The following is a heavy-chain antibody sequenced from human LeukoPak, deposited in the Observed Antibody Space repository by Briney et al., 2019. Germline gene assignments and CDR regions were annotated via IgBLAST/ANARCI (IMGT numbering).Heavy chain of an antibody. CDR1: SYSISTGYY. Sequence: SETMSLTCTVASYSISTGYYWGWIPQPPGKGGECIGSIYHNGNTYYNPSLKSRVTISVDTSKNQFPLKLSSVTAADTAVYYCASYQLRFLTRGAFDIWGQGTMVTVSS. J-gene: IGHJ3*02. CDR2: IYHNGNT. CDR3: ASYQLRFLTRGAFDI. V-gene: IGHV4-38-2*02. D-gene: IGHD3-3*01.